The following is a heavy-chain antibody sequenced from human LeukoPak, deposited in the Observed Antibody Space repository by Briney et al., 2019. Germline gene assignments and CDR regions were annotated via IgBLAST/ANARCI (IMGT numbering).Heavy chain of an antibody. CDR1: GFTFDDYG. D-gene: IGHD3-22*01. CDR2: INWNGGST. Sequence: PGGSLRLSCAASGFTFDDYGMSWVRQAPGKGLEWVYGINWNGGSTGYADSVKGRFTISRDNAKNSLYLQMNSLRAEDTALYYCARGCYDSSAFFPRPQGDYWGQGNLVTVSS. CDR3: ARGCYDSSAFFPRPQGDY. J-gene: IGHJ4*02. V-gene: IGHV3-20*04.